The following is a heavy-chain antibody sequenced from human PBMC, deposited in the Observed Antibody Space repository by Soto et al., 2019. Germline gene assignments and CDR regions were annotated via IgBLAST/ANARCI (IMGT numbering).Heavy chain of an antibody. CDR3: ARDRLLYYDILTGYYMPHNRVGAFDI. V-gene: IGHV4-31*03. CDR2: IYYSGST. CDR1: VGSISSGGYY. Sequence: SLSLTGTVSVGSISSGGYYWSWILQHPGKGLEWIGYIYYSGSTYYNPSLKSRVTISVDTSKNQFSLKLSSVTAADTAVYYCARDRLLYYDILTGYYMPHNRVGAFDIWGQGTMVTVSS. D-gene: IGHD3-9*01. J-gene: IGHJ3*02.